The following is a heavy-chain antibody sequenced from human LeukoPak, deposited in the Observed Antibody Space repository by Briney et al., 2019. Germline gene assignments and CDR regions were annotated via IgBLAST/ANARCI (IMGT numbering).Heavy chain of an antibody. CDR1: GGSFSGYY. Sequence: SETLSLTCAVYGGSFSGYYWSWIRQPPGKGLXXXXXXXXSGSTNYNPSLKSRVTISVDTSKNQFSLKLSSVTAADTAVYYCARFGPRRVSSSRHTYGMDVWGQGTTVTVSS. J-gene: IGHJ6*02. CDR2: XXXSGST. CDR3: ARFGPRRVSSSRHTYGMDV. V-gene: IGHV4-34*01. D-gene: IGHD6-13*01.